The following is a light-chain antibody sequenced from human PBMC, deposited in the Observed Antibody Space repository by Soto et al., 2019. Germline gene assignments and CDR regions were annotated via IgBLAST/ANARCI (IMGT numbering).Light chain of an antibody. V-gene: IGKV3-11*01. Sequence: EVVLTQSPATLSLSPGERATLSCRASENVRTFVDWYQQKPGQAPRLLIYGASNRATGIPARFSGSGSGTDFTLTISNLEPEDFAVYYCQQYGSSPLTFGQGTKVEIK. CDR2: GAS. J-gene: IGKJ1*01. CDR3: QQYGSSPLT. CDR1: ENVRTF.